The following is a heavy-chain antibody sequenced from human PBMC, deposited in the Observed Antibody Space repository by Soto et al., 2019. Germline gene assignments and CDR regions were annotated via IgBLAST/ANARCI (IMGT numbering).Heavy chain of an antibody. D-gene: IGHD3-22*01. CDR1: GGSISSYY. J-gene: IGHJ3*02. CDR2: IYYSGST. CDR3: VRDQRDYYDSSGYYHHAFDI. V-gene: IGHV4-59*01. Sequence: QVQLQESGPGLVKPSETLSLTCTVSGGSISSYYWSWIRQPPGKGLEWIGYIYYSGSTNYNPSLKSRVTISVDTSKNQFSLKLSSVTAADTAVYYCVRDQRDYYDSSGYYHHAFDIWGQGTMVTVSS.